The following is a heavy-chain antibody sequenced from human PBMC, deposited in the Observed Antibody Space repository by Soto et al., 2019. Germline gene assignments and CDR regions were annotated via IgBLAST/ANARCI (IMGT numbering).Heavy chain of an antibody. D-gene: IGHD4-17*01. V-gene: IGHV1-24*01. CDR1: GYTLTELS. CDR2: FDPEDGET. J-gene: IGHJ4*02. Sequence: ASVKVSCKVCGYTLTELSMHWVRQAPGKGLEWMGGFDPEDGETIYAQKFQGRVTMTEDTSTDTAYMELSSLRSEDTAVHYCATRRYGDYGVPYFDYWGQGTLVTVSS. CDR3: ATRRYGDYGVPYFDY.